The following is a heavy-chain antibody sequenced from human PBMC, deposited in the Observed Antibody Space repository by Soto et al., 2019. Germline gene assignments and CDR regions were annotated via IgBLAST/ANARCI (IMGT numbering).Heavy chain of an antibody. CDR2: INPSGGST. Sequence: QVQLVQSGAEVKKPGASVKVSCKASGYTFTSYYMHWVRQAPGQGLAWMGIINPSGGSTSYAQRFQGRVTMSRDTSTSTVPMELSSLRSEDTAVYYCARVPDYGDFPYYYYGMDVWGQGTTVTVSS. J-gene: IGHJ6*02. CDR3: ARVPDYGDFPYYYYGMDV. CDR1: GYTFTSYY. V-gene: IGHV1-46*01. D-gene: IGHD4-17*01.